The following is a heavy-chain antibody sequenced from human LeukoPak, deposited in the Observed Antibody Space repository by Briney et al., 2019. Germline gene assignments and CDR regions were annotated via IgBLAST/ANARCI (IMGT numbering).Heavy chain of an antibody. Sequence: QSGGSLRLSCAASGFTFSSYNMNWVRQAPGKGLEWVSYISSSSTIYYADSVKGRFTISRDNAKNSLYLQMNSLRAEDTAVYYCTKDAYYDILTAWGQGTLVTVSS. V-gene: IGHV3-48*04. CDR3: TKDAYYDILTA. D-gene: IGHD3-9*01. J-gene: IGHJ5*02. CDR2: ISSSSTI. CDR1: GFTFSSYN.